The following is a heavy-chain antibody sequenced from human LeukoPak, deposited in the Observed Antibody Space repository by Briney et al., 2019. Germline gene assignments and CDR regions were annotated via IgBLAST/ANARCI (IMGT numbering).Heavy chain of an antibody. CDR1: GLIYSRYY. V-gene: IGHV3-23*01. D-gene: IGHD6-19*01. CDR3: ARVAGWHWFDP. CDR2: IRPSGDNT. Sequence: GGTLRLFCAASGLIYSRYYTTGAPDAPGRGLEDVSSIRPSGDNTYYGDSVKGRFTISRDNSKNTVYLQMNNMRVDDTAVYYCARVAGWHWFDPWGQGTLVTVSS. J-gene: IGHJ5*02.